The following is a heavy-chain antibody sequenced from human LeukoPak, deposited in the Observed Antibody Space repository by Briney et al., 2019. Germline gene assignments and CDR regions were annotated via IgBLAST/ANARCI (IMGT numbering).Heavy chain of an antibody. CDR3: ARVDILTGGFDY. V-gene: IGHV4-59*01. CDR2: IYYSGGT. D-gene: IGHD3-9*01. J-gene: IGHJ4*02. Sequence: SETLSLTCTVSGGSISSYYRSWIRQPPGKGLEWIGYIYYSGGTNYNPSLKSRVTISVDTSKNQFSLKLSSVTAADTAVYYCARVDILTGGFDYWGQGTLVTVSS. CDR1: GGSISSYY.